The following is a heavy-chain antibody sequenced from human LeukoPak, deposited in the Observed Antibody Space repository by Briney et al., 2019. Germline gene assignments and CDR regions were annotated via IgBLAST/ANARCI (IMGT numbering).Heavy chain of an antibody. D-gene: IGHD3-3*01. CDR1: GGSFSGYY. J-gene: IGHJ6*03. CDR2: IYYSGST. CDR3: ARALSGVVIMRDYYYYMDV. Sequence: SETLSLTCAVYGGSFSGYYWSWIRQPPGKGLEWIGYIYYSGSTNYNPSLKSRVTISVDTSKNQFSLKLSSVTAADTAVYYCARALSGVVIMRDYYYYMDVWGKGTTVTVSS. V-gene: IGHV4-59*01.